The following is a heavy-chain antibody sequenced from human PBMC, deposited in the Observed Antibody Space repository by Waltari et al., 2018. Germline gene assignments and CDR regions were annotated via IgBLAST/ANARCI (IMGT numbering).Heavy chain of an antibody. Sequence: EVQLVQSGAEVKKPGATVKISCKASGYTFTDYYMHWVQQAPGKGLEWMGRVDPEDGETIYAEKFQGRFTITADTSTDTAYMELSSLRSEDTAVYYCATAVPAAIDYYYYYYMDVWGKGTTVTVSS. CDR3: ATAVPAAIDYYYYYYMDV. V-gene: IGHV1-69-2*01. D-gene: IGHD2-2*01. CDR2: VDPEDGET. J-gene: IGHJ6*03. CDR1: GYTFTDYY.